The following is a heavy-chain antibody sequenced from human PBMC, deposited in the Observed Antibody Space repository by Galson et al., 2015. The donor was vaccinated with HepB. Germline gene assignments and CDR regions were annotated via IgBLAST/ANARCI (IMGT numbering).Heavy chain of an antibody. J-gene: IGHJ4*02. V-gene: IGHV1-69*13. D-gene: IGHD2-2*01. CDR2: IIPIFGTA. Sequence: SVKVSCKASGGTFSSYAISWVRQAPGQGLEWMGGIIPIFGTANYAQKFQGRVTITADESTSTAYMELSSLRSEDTAVYYCARLRTLGYCSSTSCRYFDYWGQGTLVTVSS. CDR1: GGTFSSYA. CDR3: ARLRTLGYCSSTSCRYFDY.